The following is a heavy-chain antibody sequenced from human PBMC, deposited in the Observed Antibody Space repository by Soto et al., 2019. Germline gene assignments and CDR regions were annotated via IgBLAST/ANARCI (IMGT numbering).Heavy chain of an antibody. J-gene: IGHJ4*02. D-gene: IGHD5-12*01. Sequence: QVQLVESGGGLVKPGGSLRLSCAASGFTFSDYYMSWIRQAPGKGLEWVSYISSSGSTIYYADSVKGRFTISRDNAKNSLYRQMNSRRAEDTAVYYGARDLGDIVATLEVLDYWGQGTLVTVSS. CDR1: GFTFSDYY. V-gene: IGHV3-11*01. CDR3: ARDLGDIVATLEVLDY. CDR2: ISSSGSTI.